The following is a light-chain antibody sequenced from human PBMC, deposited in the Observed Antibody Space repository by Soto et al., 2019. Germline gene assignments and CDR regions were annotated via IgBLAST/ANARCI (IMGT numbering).Light chain of an antibody. CDR3: HQYATSPQT. CDR1: QSVPKNY. Sequence: EILLTQSPGTLSLSPGERATLSCRASQSVPKNYLAWYQQEPGQAPRLLIYGPSSRATGIPDRFSGSGSGTDFNLTISRLEPEDFAVYYCHQYATSPQTFGQGTKVEIK. V-gene: IGKV3-20*01. CDR2: GPS. J-gene: IGKJ1*01.